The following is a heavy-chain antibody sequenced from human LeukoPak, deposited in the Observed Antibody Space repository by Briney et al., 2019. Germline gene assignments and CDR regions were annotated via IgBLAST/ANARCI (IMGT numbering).Heavy chain of an antibody. V-gene: IGHV4-31*03. CDR2: IYYSGST. CDR1: GGSISSGGYY. CDR3: AGHHPRNTVDF. D-gene: IGHD2/OR15-2a*01. Sequence: SETLSLTCTVSGGSISSGGYYWSWIRQHPGKGLEWIGSIYYSGSTYYNPSLKSRVMISLDTSKNQFSLKLSSVTAADTAVYYCAGHHPRNTVDFWGQGTLVTVSS. J-gene: IGHJ4*02.